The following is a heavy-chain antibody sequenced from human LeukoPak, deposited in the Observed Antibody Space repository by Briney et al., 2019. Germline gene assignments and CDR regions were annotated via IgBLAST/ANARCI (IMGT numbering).Heavy chain of an antibody. D-gene: IGHD6-6*01. CDR2: IYPGDSDT. V-gene: IGHV5-51*01. CDR3: ARGDASMATGFNY. CDR1: GFTFTDYW. J-gene: IGHJ4*02. Sequence: GESPKISCQTSGFTFTDYWIGWVRQMPGKGLEWMGIIYPGDSDTKYSPSFRGQVTMSADKSTNTAYLQWGSLKASDTAMYFCARGDASMATGFNYWGQGTLVTVSS.